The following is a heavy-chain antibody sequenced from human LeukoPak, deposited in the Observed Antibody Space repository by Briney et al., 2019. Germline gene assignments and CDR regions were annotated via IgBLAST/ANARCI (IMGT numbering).Heavy chain of an antibody. V-gene: IGHV3-30-3*01. Sequence: GGSLRLSCAASGFTFSSYAMHWVRQAPGKGLEWVAVIPYDGSNKYYADSVKGRFTISRDNSKNTLYLQMNSLRAEDTAVYYCARELDYDNGGGAFDIWGQGTMVTVSS. CDR3: ARELDYDNGGGAFDI. J-gene: IGHJ3*02. CDR2: IPYDGSNK. D-gene: IGHD3-9*01. CDR1: GFTFSSYA.